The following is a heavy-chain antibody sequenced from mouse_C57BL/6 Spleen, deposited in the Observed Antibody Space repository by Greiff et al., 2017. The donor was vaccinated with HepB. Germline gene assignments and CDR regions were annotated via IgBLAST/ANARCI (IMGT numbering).Heavy chain of an antibody. CDR2: ISDGGSYT. D-gene: IGHD2-3*01. J-gene: IGHJ2*01. CDR1: GFTFSSYA. Sequence: EVKVVESGGGLVKPGGSLKLSCAASGFTFSSYAMSWVRQTPEKRLEWVATISDGGSYTYYPDNVKGRFTISRDNAKNNLYLQMSHLKSEDTAMYYCARDYDGYKYYFDYWGQGTTLTVSS. CDR3: ARDYDGYKYYFDY. V-gene: IGHV5-4*03.